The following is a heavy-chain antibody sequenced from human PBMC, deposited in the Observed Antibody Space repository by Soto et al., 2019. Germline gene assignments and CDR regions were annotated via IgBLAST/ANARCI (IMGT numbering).Heavy chain of an antibody. J-gene: IGHJ4*02. CDR3: VMSLGTNCNGGSCHDHFGD. V-gene: IGHV3-30*03. D-gene: IGHD2-15*01. Sequence: PGGSLRLSCAASGFTFSNYGMNWVRQAPGKGLERVAVISYDRSNKYYADYVRGRFTISRDNSKNTLYVQMDSLRTEDRAVYYCVMSLGTNCNGGSCHDHFGDWGQGSLVNDYS. CDR1: GFTFSNYG. CDR2: ISYDRSNK.